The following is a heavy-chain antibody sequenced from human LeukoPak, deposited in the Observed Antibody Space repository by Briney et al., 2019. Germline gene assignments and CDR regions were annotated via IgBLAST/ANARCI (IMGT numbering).Heavy chain of an antibody. J-gene: IGHJ4*02. CDR1: GFTFDDYA. Sequence: GRSLRLSCAASGFTFDDYAMHWVRQAPGKGLEWVSGISWNSGSIGYADSVKGRFTISRDNAKNSLYLQMNSLRAEDTALYYCAKQIGYYDSSGALDYWGQGTLVTVSS. V-gene: IGHV3-9*01. D-gene: IGHD3-22*01. CDR2: ISWNSGSI. CDR3: AKQIGYYDSSGALDY.